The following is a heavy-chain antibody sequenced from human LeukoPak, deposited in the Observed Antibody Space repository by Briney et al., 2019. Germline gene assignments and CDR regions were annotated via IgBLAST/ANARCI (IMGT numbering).Heavy chain of an antibody. V-gene: IGHV3-7*01. CDR1: GFTLNTYW. Sequence: QPGGSLRLSCTASGFTLNTYWMNWVRQAPGKGLEWVANIKQDGSEKFYVDSVKGRFTISRDNAKNSLFLQMNSLRAEDTAVYYCARDHFDLWGRGTLVAVST. J-gene: IGHJ2*01. CDR3: ARDHFDL. CDR2: IKQDGSEK.